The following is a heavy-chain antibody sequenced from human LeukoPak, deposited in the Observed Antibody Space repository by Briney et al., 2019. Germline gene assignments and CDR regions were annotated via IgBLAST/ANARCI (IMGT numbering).Heavy chain of an antibody. J-gene: IGHJ4*02. V-gene: IGHV4-38-2*01. CDR1: GYSISSGYY. CDR2: IYHSGST. D-gene: IGHD3-22*01. CDR3: ARHDSSGYYYHVGY. Sequence: PSETLSLTCAVSGYSISSGYYWGWIRQPPGKGLEWIGSIYHSGSTYYNPFLKSRVTISVDTSKNQFSLKLSSVTAADTAVYYCARHDSSGYYYHVGYWGQGTLVTVSS.